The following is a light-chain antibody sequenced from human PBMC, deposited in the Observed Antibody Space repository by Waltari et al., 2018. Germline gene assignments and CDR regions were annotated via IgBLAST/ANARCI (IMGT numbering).Light chain of an antibody. Sequence: QSALTQPPSASGSPGQSITISCTGISTDVAGYDPVFWYQQHPGKAPKLLIYEVTKRPSGVPDRFSGSKSDNTASLAVSRLQAEDEADYYCSSYAGGSSLMFGGGTKLTVL. V-gene: IGLV2-8*01. CDR3: SSYAGGSSLM. CDR2: EVT. J-gene: IGLJ3*02. CDR1: STDVAGYDP.